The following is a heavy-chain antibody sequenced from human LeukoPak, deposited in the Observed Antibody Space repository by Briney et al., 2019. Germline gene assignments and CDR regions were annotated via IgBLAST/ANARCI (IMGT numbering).Heavy chain of an antibody. CDR1: GFTFSSYA. CDR3: AEGPLVGATGVDY. D-gene: IGHD1-26*01. CDR2: ISGNGGST. J-gene: IGHJ4*02. V-gene: IGHV3-23*01. Sequence: GGSLTLSCAASGFTFSSYAMSWVRQAPGKGLEWVSAISGNGGSTYYADSVKGRFTIPRDNSKNTLYLQMNSLRAEDTAVYYCAEGPLVGATGVDYWGQGTLVTVSS.